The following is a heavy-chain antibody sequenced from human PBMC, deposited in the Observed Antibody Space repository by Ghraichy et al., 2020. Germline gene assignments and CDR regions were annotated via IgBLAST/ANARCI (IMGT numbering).Heavy chain of an antibody. J-gene: IGHJ6*02. CDR2: INHSGST. CDR3: ASDSMVRGVRYYYYGMDV. D-gene: IGHD3-10*01. Sequence: SETLSLTCAVYGGSFSGYYWSWIRQPPGKGLEWIGEINHSGSTNYNPSLKSRVTISVDTSKNQFSLKLSSVTAADTAVYYCASDSMVRGVRYYYYGMDVWGQGTTVTVSS. CDR1: GGSFSGYY. V-gene: IGHV4-34*01.